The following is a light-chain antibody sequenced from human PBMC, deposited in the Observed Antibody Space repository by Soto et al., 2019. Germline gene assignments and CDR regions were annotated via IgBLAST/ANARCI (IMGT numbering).Light chain of an antibody. Sequence: DIQMTQSPSTLSAFSGDRVTVTCRASRSISGQLAWYQQRPGKVPNLLITDASNLNGGVPSRFSGSGSGTEFTLTISSLQPDDIATYYCQQYSAYPVTFGGGTKVDIK. CDR1: RSISGQ. CDR3: QQYSAYPVT. CDR2: DAS. J-gene: IGKJ4*01. V-gene: IGKV1-5*01.